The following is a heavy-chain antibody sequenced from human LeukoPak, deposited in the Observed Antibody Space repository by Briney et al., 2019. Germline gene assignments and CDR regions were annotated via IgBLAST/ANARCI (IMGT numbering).Heavy chain of an antibody. D-gene: IGHD6-19*01. CDR2: ISSSGRTK. CDR1: GFTFTDYY. J-gene: IGHJ5*02. V-gene: IGHV3-11*01. Sequence: GGSLRLSCAASGFTFTDYYMSWIRQAPGKGLEWVSDISSSGRTKYYADSVKGRFTISRDNAKKSLYLQMNSLSAEDTAVYYCARKSSGGWFDPWGQGTLVTVSS. CDR3: ARKSSGGWFDP.